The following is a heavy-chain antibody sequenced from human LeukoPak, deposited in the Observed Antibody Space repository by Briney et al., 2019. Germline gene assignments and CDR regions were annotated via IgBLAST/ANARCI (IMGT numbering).Heavy chain of an antibody. CDR1: GYTFTGYY. J-gene: IGHJ6*03. CDR2: INPNNGDT. CDR3: ARGVAGVYFYYYMDV. Sequence: ASVKVSCKASGYTFTGYYMHWVRQAPGQGLEWMGWINPNNGDTHYAQKFQGTVTVTRDTSISTAYMELSSLRSDDTAVYYCARGVAGVYFYYYMDVWGKGTTVTVSS. D-gene: IGHD1-14*01. V-gene: IGHV1-2*02.